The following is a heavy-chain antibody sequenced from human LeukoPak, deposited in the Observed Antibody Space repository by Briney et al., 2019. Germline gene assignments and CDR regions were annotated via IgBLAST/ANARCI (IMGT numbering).Heavy chain of an antibody. V-gene: IGHV3-23*01. J-gene: IGHJ4*02. Sequence: GGSLRLSCAASGFTFSSYAMSWVRQAPGRGLEWVSAISGSGGSTYYADSVKGRFTISRDNSKNTLYLQMNSLRAEDTAVYYCAKDPYSSSGYYFDYWGQGTLVTVSS. CDR3: AKDPYSSSGYYFDY. CDR2: ISGSGGST. D-gene: IGHD6-6*01. CDR1: GFTFSSYA.